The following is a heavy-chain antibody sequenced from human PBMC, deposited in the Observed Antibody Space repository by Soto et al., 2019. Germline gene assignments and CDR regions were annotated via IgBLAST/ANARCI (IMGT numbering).Heavy chain of an antibody. J-gene: IGHJ5*02. CDR2: IGTQHDT. V-gene: IGHV3-13*01. D-gene: IGHD2-8*02. Sequence: EVQLVESGGGLVQPGGSLRLSCAASGFTFSAYDMHWVRQATGKGLEWVSAIGTQHDTYYPDSVKGRFTISRENANNSLYFQMNSRRAGDTAVYYCARQASYWHGGGGWIDPWGQGTLVTVSS. CDR3: ARQASYWHGGGGWIDP. CDR1: GFTFSAYD.